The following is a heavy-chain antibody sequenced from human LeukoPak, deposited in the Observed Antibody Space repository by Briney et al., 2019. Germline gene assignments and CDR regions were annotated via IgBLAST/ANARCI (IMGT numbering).Heavy chain of an antibody. CDR1: GYTFTSYA. J-gene: IGHJ4*02. Sequence: ASVKVSCKASGYTFTSYAIQWVRQAPGQRLEWMGWINAGNGNTKYSQNLQGRDTITRDTSASTAYMELSSLRSEDTAVYYCARGPLGRNGDYFDYWGQGTLVTVSS. CDR2: INAGNGNT. V-gene: IGHV1-3*01. CDR3: ARGPLGRNGDYFDY. D-gene: IGHD7-27*01.